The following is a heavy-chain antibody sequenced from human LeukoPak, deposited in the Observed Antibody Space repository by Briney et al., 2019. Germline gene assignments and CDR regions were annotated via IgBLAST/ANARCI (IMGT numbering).Heavy chain of an antibody. CDR1: GFSFSSYW. CDR3: ARDGLHYDFWSGDTRAGYYYYYMDV. Sequence: SGGSLRLSCAASGFSFSSYWMSWVRQAPGKGLEWVANIKQDGSEKYYVDSVKGRFTISRDNAKNSLYLQMNSLRAEDTAVYYCARDGLHYDFWSGDTRAGYYYYYMDVWGKGTTVTVSS. CDR2: IKQDGSEK. V-gene: IGHV3-7*01. J-gene: IGHJ6*03. D-gene: IGHD3-3*01.